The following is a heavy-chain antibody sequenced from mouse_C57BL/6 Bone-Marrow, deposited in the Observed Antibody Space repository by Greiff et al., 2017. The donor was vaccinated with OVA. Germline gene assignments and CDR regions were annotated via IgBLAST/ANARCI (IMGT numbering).Heavy chain of an antibody. J-gene: IGHJ4*01. Sequence: QVQLQQSGPELVKPGASVKISCKASGYAFSSSWMNWVKQRPGKGLEWIGRIYPGDGDTNYNGKFKGKATLTADKSSSTAYMQLSSLTSEDSAVYFCARNGYYWYAMDYWGQGTSVTVSS. V-gene: IGHV1-82*01. CDR1: GYAFSSSW. D-gene: IGHD2-3*01. CDR3: ARNGYYWYAMDY. CDR2: IYPGDGDT.